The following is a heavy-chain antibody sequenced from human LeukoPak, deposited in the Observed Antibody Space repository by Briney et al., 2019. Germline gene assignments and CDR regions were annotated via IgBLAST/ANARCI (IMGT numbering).Heavy chain of an antibody. J-gene: IGHJ4*01. CDR1: GYTFTSYD. D-gene: IGHD3-16*01. V-gene: IGHV1-2*02. CDR2: INPNSGGT. Sequence: ASVKVSCKASGYTFTSYDINWVRQAPGQGLEWMGWINPNSGGTNYAQKFQGRVTITRDTSISTAYMELSRLRSDDTAVYYCATGLLRLGEDYWGQGTLVTVSS. CDR3: ATGLLRLGEDY.